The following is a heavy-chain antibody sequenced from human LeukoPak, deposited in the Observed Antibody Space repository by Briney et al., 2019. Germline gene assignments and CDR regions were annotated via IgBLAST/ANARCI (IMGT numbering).Heavy chain of an antibody. CDR1: GATISSSSYH. V-gene: IGHV4-39*07. D-gene: IGHD1-14*01. CDR2: IYYSGST. J-gene: IGHJ5*02. Sequence: SETLSLTCIVSGATISSSSYHWGWIRQPPGMGLEWIGNIYYSGSTYNNPSLKSRVTISVDTSKNHFSLKLSSVTAADTAVYYCARVSHHLQYWFDPWGQGTLVTVSS. CDR3: ARVSHHLQYWFDP.